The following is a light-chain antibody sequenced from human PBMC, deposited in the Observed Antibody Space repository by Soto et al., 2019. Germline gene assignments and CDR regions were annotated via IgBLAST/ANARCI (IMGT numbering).Light chain of an antibody. V-gene: IGKV3-15*01. CDR1: QSIRNN. CDR2: GAS. J-gene: IGKJ5*01. CDR3: QQYNRWPT. Sequence: EIVMTQSPGTLSVSPGVRVTLSCRASQSIRNNLAWYQQKPGQAPRLLIDGASTRATGIPARFSGSGSGTEFALTISSLQSEDVAVYYCQQYNRWPTFGHGTRLEIK.